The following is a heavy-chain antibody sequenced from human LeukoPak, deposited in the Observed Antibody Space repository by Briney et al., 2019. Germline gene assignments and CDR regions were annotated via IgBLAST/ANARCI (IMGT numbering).Heavy chain of an antibody. J-gene: IGHJ4*02. V-gene: IGHV3-33*01. Sequence: PGGSLRLSCAASGFNLSTYGMHWVRQAPGKGLEWVAVIWYDGTNKYYTDSVKGRFTISRDTSKNTLFLQMNSLRAEDTAVYYCARDRRGEDDYWGQGTLVTVSS. CDR3: ARDRRGEDDY. CDR1: GFNLSTYG. D-gene: IGHD2-21*01. CDR2: IWYDGTNK.